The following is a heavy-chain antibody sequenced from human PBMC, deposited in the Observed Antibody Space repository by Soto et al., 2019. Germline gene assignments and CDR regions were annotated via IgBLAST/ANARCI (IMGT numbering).Heavy chain of an antibody. D-gene: IGHD3-3*01. Sequence: ASVKVSCKASGYTFTTYAIHWVRQAPGQRLEWMGWISAGNGHTKYSQKLQGRVTITRDTSASTAYMELSSLRSEDTAVFYCARDLGAGGWSGANYGMDVWGQGTTVTVSS. CDR2: ISAGNGHT. CDR1: GYTFTTYA. CDR3: ARDLGAGGWSGANYGMDV. V-gene: IGHV1-3*01. J-gene: IGHJ6*02.